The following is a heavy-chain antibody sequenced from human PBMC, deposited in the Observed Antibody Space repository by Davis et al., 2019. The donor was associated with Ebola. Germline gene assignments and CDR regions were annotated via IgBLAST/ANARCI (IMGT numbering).Heavy chain of an antibody. CDR2: INAHTGNP. CDR1: GYTLTHYI. D-gene: IGHD3-22*01. J-gene: IGHJ5*01. CDR3: ARGAGRSSGWFDS. Sequence: ASVKVSCKASGYTLTHYIMNWVRQAPGQGLEWMGWINAHTGNPTYAQGFTGRFVFSLDTAVSTAYVQINTLKTEDTAVYYCARGAGRSSGWFDSWGQGTLVTVSS. V-gene: IGHV7-4-1*02.